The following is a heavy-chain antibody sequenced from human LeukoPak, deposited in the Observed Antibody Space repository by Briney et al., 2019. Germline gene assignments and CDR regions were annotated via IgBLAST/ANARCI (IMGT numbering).Heavy chain of an antibody. CDR2: ISSRSDGT. CDR1: GFSFSSYA. Sequence: GGSLRLSRAASGFSFSSYAMSWVRQAPGKGLEWVSAISSRSDGTWNVDTVRGRFTISRDNSKNTLYLQMNSLRDEDTALYYCVRDRRFPDDVFDIWGQGTMVTVSS. J-gene: IGHJ3*02. D-gene: IGHD2-21*01. CDR3: VRDRRFPDDVFDI. V-gene: IGHV3-23*01.